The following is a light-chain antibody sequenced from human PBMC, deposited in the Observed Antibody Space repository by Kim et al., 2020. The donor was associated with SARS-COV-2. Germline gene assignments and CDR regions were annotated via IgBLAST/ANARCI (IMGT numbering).Light chain of an antibody. CDR1: QDISNY. J-gene: IGKJ1*01. Sequence: APVGDMVTITCRASQDISNYLAWFQLKPGKAPKLLIYAASALQPGVPSRFSGSGSGTDFTLTVTSLQPEDVATYYCQKCDSAPWTFGQGTKVDIK. V-gene: IGKV1-27*01. CDR3: QKCDSAPWT. CDR2: AAS.